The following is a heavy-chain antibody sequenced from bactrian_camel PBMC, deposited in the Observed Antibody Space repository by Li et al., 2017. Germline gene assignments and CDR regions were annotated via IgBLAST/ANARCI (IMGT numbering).Heavy chain of an antibody. J-gene: IGHJ7*01. D-gene: IGHD2*01. CDR1: GFTFGAYA. CDR2: INSGGGST. Sequence: VQLVESGGGLVQAGGSMRLSCAASGFTFGAYAMSWVRQAPGKGLEWVSSINSGGGSTYYTDSVKGRFTISRDNADNTLYLQLNSLTTEDTAMYYCTKDVDTGVYYRGFDAMDYWGLGTQVTVS. V-gene: IGHV3S31*01.